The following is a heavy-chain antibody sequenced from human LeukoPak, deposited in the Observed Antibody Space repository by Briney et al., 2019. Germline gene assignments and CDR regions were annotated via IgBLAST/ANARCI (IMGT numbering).Heavy chain of an antibody. D-gene: IGHD6-19*01. CDR2: IYYSGST. V-gene: IGHV4-39*01. J-gene: IGHJ5*02. CDR1: GGSISSSSYY. CDR3: ARQDSSGWYLSWFDP. Sequence: PSETLSLTCTVSGGSISSSSYYWGWIRQPPGKGLEWIGSIYYSGSTYYNPSLKSRVTISVDTSKNQFSLKLSSVTAADTAVYYCARQDSSGWYLSWFDPWGQGTLVTVS.